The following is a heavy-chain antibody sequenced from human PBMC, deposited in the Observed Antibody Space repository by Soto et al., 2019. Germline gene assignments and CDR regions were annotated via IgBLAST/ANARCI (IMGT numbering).Heavy chain of an antibody. V-gene: IGHV3-21*01. J-gene: IGHJ5*02. CDR1: GFTFSSYS. CDR3: ARDLTRQWLAVQSGNNWFDP. D-gene: IGHD6-19*01. Sequence: GGSLRLSCAASGFTFSSYSMNWVRQAPGKGLEWVSSISSSSSYIYYADSVKGRFTISRDNAKNSLYLQMNSLRAEDTAVYYCARDLTRQWLAVQSGNNWFDPWGQGTLVTVSS. CDR2: ISSSSSYI.